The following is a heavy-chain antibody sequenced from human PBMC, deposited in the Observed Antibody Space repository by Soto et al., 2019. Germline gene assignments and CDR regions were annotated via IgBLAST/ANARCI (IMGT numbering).Heavy chain of an antibody. Sequence: SENLSLTCTVFGGSIDDYYWSWIRQSPGKGLEWIGHISDRGSTDYNPSLKSRVTISVDRSKKQFSLKVTSVTPADTAVYYCARDRWTARANWSDPWGQGTLVTLSS. CDR2: ISDRGST. CDR3: ARDRWTARANWSDP. V-gene: IGHV4-59*01. D-gene: IGHD3-16*02. CDR1: GGSIDDYY. J-gene: IGHJ5*02.